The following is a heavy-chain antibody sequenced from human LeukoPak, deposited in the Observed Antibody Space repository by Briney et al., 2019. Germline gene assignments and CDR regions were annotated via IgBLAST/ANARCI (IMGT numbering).Heavy chain of an antibody. CDR1: GYSFTGYY. CDR2: INPNSGGT. V-gene: IGHV1-2*06. D-gene: IGHD2-15*01. Sequence: ASVRVSFTASGYSFTGYYMYWVRQAPGQGLEWMGRINPNSGGTDYAQKFQGRVTMTRDTSIRTAYMELSSLRSDDTAVYYCASALGYCSGGSCPRVWGQGTLVTVSS. J-gene: IGHJ4*02. CDR3: ASALGYCSGGSCPRV.